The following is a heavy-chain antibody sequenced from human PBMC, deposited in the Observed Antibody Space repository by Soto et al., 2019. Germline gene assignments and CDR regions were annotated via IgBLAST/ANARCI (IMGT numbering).Heavy chain of an antibody. CDR2: IYYSGST. CDR1: GGSVSSGSYY. CDR3: ARAVRGVNGGWFDP. V-gene: IGHV4-61*01. J-gene: IGHJ5*02. D-gene: IGHD3-10*01. Sequence: KTSETLSLTCTVSGGSVSSGSYYWSWIRQPPGKGLEWIGYIYYSGSTNYNPSLKSRVTISVDTSKNQFSLKLSSVTAADTAVYYCARAVRGVNGGWFDPWGQGTLVTVSS.